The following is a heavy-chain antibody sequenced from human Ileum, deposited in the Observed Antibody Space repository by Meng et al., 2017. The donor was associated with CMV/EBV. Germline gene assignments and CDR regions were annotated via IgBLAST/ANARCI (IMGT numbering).Heavy chain of an antibody. J-gene: IGHJ4*02. CDR1: GSAVTCNY. CDR2: IYPDPNT. V-gene: IGHV3-66*01. D-gene: IGHD1-26*01. CDR3: ARDHNSGSYFGFDY. Sequence: DVVGSLVQAWVPLRLPCCSCGSAVTCNYMAWVRQTPGKGLEWVSVIYPDPNTYYTDSVKGRFTISRDNYKNTLFLQMNSLRAEDTAVYYCARDHNSGSYFGFDYWGQGTLVTVSS.